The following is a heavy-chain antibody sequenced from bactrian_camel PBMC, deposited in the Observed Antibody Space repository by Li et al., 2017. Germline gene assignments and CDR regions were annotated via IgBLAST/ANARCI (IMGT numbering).Heavy chain of an antibody. D-gene: IGHD6*01. Sequence: HVQLVESGGGLVQPGGSLRLSCVASGFTFSNDAMSWVRQVPGKGPEWVSTINSGAITNYADSVKGRFTISRDSAKNTVYLQMNNLQPEDTATYYCAEGRGSRGEHCYSLNYWGQGTQVTVS. CDR2: INSGAIT. J-gene: IGHJ4*01. V-gene: IGHV3S9*01. CDR1: GFTFSNDA. CDR3: AEGRGSRGEHCYSLNY.